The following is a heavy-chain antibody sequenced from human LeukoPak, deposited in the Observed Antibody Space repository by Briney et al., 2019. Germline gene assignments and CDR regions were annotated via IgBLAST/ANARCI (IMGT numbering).Heavy chain of an antibody. CDR2: IYSGGST. CDR1: GFTVSSNY. D-gene: IGHD5-12*01. Sequence: GGSLRLSRAASGFTVSSNYMNWVRQAPGKGLEWVSVIYSGGSTYYADSVKGRFTISRDNSKNTPYLQMNSLRPEDTAVYYCARDRGSYAWDYWGQGTLVTVSS. J-gene: IGHJ4*02. CDR3: ARDRGSYAWDY. V-gene: IGHV3-66*02.